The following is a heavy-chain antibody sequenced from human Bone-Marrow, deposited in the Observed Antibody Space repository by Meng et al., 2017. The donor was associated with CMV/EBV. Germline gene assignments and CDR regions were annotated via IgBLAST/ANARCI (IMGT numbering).Heavy chain of an antibody. D-gene: IGHD3-3*01. J-gene: IGHJ4*02. CDR2: INPSGGST. CDR1: GYTFSSYY. V-gene: IGHV1-46*01. Sequence: SGYTFSSYYQHWVRQAPGQGLEWMGIINPSGGSTSYEQKFQSRVTMTRDTSTSTVYMELSSLRSEDTAVYYCARGVTIFGVVYYFDYWGQGTLVTSPQ. CDR3: ARGVTIFGVVYYFDY.